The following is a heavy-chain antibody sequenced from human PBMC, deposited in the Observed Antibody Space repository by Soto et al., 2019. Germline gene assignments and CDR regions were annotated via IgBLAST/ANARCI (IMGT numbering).Heavy chain of an antibody. Sequence: SETLSLTCAVSGGSISGGGYSWSWIRQPPGKGLEGIGYIYQSGSTYYNPSLKSRVTISVDRSKNQFSLKLSSVTAADTAVYYCARDRGEGYNLGFYFDYWGQGTLVTVSS. V-gene: IGHV4-30-2*01. D-gene: IGHD5-12*01. CDR3: ARDRGEGYNLGFYFDY. CDR2: IYQSGST. CDR1: GGSISGGGYS. J-gene: IGHJ4*02.